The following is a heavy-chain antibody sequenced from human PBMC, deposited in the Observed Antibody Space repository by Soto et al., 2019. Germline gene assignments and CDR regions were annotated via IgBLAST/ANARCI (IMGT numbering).Heavy chain of an antibody. CDR1: GYTFTSYY. J-gene: IGHJ6*02. V-gene: IGHV1-46*01. CDR2: INPSGGST. Sequence: GASVKVSCKASGYTFTSYYMHWVRQAPGQGLEWMGIINPSGGSTSYAQKFQGRVTMTRDTSTSTVYMELSSLRSEDTAVYYCARDDTNPEDIVVVPAAMYYYYYYGMDVWGQGTTVTVSS. D-gene: IGHD2-2*01. CDR3: ARDDTNPEDIVVVPAAMYYYYYYGMDV.